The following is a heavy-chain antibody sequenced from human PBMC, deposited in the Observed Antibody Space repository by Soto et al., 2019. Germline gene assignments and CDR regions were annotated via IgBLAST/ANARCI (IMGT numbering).Heavy chain of an antibody. D-gene: IGHD2-15*01. CDR3: ARGVVVVTATYGMDV. Sequence: EVQLVESGGGLVQPGGSLRLSCAASGFIFSSHIMHWVRQAPGKGLEYVSAISSNGGSTYYANSVKGRFTISRDNSKNTLYLQMGSLRAEDMAVYYCARGVVVVTATYGMDVWAKGPRSPSP. V-gene: IGHV3-64*01. CDR1: GFIFSSHI. J-gene: IGHJ6*02. CDR2: ISSNGGST.